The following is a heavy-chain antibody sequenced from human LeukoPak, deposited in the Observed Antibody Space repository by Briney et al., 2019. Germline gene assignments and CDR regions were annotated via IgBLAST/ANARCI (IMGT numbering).Heavy chain of an antibody. V-gene: IGHV3-21*01. CDR3: ARVGGSGSYSPLGY. D-gene: IGHD3-10*01. CDR1: GLTFSSYS. CDR2: ISSSSSYI. J-gene: IGHJ4*02. Sequence: NPGGSLRLSCAASGLTFSSYSMNWVRQAPGKGLEWVSSISSSSSYIYYADSVKGRFTISRDNAKNSLYLQMNSLRAEDTAVYYCARVGGSGSYSPLGYWGQGTLVTVSS.